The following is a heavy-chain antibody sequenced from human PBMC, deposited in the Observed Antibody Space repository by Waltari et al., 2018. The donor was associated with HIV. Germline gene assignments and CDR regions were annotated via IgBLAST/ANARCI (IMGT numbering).Heavy chain of an antibody. CDR2: ISSSSSTI. D-gene: IGHD6-19*01. Sequence: EVQLVESGGGLVQPGGSLGIPRSACGFPSRSYSMNRVRQAAGKGVECVSYISSSSSTIYYADSVKGRFTISRDNAKNSLYLQMNSLRAEDTAVYYCARDWGIAVPFDPWGQGTLVTVSS. CDR3: ARDWGIAVPFDP. J-gene: IGHJ5*02. CDR1: GFPSRSYS. V-gene: IGHV3-48*01.